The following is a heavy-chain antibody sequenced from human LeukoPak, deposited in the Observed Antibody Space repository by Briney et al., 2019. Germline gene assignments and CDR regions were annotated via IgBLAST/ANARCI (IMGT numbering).Heavy chain of an antibody. CDR2: TSSDLNVK. J-gene: IGHJ4*02. V-gene: IGHV3-30-3*01. Sequence: GGSLRLSCAASGFTFRNYVIHWVRQAPGKGLEWVAVTSSDLNVKLYADSVKGRFTISRDNPRSTLYLQMNSLRPEDTAIYYCAREGYYGSGSPPSLYFDYWGQGTLVAVSS. D-gene: IGHD3-10*01. CDR1: GFTFRNYV. CDR3: AREGYYGSGSPPSLYFDY.